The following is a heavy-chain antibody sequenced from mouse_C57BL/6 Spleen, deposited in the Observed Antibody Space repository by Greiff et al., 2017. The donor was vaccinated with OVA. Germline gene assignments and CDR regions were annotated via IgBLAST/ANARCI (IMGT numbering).Heavy chain of an antibody. CDR1: GFNIKDDY. D-gene: IGHD2-1*01. Sequence: VQLQQSGAELVRPGASVKLSCTASGFNIKDDYMHWVKQRPEQGLEWIGWIDPENGDTEYASKFQGQATITADTSSNTAYLQLSSLTSEDTAVYYCTTYGNYAAMDYWGQGTSVTVSS. CDR3: TTYGNYAAMDY. J-gene: IGHJ4*01. V-gene: IGHV14-4*01. CDR2: IDPENGDT.